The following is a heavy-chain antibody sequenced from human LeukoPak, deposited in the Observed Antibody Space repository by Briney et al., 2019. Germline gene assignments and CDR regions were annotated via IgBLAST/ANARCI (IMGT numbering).Heavy chain of an antibody. D-gene: IGHD2-2*01. CDR1: GFAFRSHA. J-gene: IGHJ4*02. CDR2: IRYDGSKK. V-gene: IGHV3-30*02. CDR3: ARVMGRYCSSNSCYVDY. Sequence: GGSLRLSCTASGFAFRSHAMHWVRQAPGKGLEWVAFIRYDGSKKFYADSVKGRFTISRDNSKNTLYLQMYSLRAEDTAVYYCARVMGRYCSSNSCYVDYWGQGTLVTVSS.